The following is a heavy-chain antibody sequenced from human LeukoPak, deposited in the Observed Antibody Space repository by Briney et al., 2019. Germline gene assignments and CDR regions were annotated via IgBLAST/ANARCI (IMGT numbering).Heavy chain of an antibody. D-gene: IGHD1-26*01. CDR2: ISYDGSNK. CDR3: ARRYSGSYNYYYMDV. Sequence: GRSLRLSCAASGFTFSSYAVHWVRQAPGKGLEWVAVISYDGSNKYYADSVKGRFTISRDNSKNTLYLQMNSLRPEDTAVYYCARRYSGSYNYYYMDVWGKGTTVTVSS. V-gene: IGHV3-30*04. CDR1: GFTFSSYA. J-gene: IGHJ6*03.